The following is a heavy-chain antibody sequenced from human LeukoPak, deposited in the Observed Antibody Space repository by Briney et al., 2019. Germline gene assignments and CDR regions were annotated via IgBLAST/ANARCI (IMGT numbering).Heavy chain of an antibody. Sequence: GASVKVSCKAFGYTFTSNYMHWVRQAPGQGPEWMGVISPSGGSTTYAQKFQGRVTLTRDMSTSTDYLELSSLRSEDTAVYYCARPRGSSSRYYYYYYMDVWGKGTTVTVSS. CDR2: ISPSGGST. CDR1: GYTFTSNY. J-gene: IGHJ6*03. D-gene: IGHD6-13*01. CDR3: ARPRGSSSRYYYYYYMDV. V-gene: IGHV1-46*01.